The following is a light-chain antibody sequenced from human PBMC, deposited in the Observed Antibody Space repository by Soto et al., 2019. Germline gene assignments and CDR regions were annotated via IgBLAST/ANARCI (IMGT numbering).Light chain of an antibody. CDR1: SSDVGRHNF. V-gene: IGLV2-11*01. CDR2: DVN. Sequence: QSALTQPRSVSGSPGQSVTISCTGTSSDVGRHNFVSWYQQHPGEAPKLMIYDVNKRPSGVPDRFSGSKSGNTASLTISGLQAADEADYFCKSYAGSNTYVFGSGTKLTVL. J-gene: IGLJ1*01. CDR3: KSYAGSNTYV.